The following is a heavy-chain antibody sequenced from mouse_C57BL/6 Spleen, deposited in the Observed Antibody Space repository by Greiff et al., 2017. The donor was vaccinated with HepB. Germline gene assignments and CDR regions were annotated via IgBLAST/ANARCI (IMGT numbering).Heavy chain of an antibody. D-gene: IGHD1-1*01. CDR1: GYTFTSYD. J-gene: IGHJ2*01. CDR3: ARGMTYGSTFFDY. Sequence: VQLQQSGPELVKPGASVKLSCKASGYTFTSYDINWVKQRPGQGLEWIGWIYPRDGSTKYNEKFKGKATLTVDTSSSTAYMELHSLTSEESAVYFCARGMTYGSTFFDYWGQGTTLTVSS. CDR2: IYPRDGST. V-gene: IGHV1-85*01.